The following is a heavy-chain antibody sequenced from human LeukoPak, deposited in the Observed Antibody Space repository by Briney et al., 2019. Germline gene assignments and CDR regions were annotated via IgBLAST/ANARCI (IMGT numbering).Heavy chain of an antibody. CDR2: IKYDGSDK. J-gene: IGHJ4*02. V-gene: IGHV3-7*01. CDR3: ARDRPYGSYDY. CDR1: GFSFSTNW. D-gene: IGHD1-26*01. Sequence: KTRGSLRLSCAAPGFSFSTNWMTWVRQAPGKGLEWLASIKYDGSDKYYVESVKGRFTISRDNAKSSLYLQMDSLRVEDTAVYYCARDRPYGSYDYWGQGTLVTVSS.